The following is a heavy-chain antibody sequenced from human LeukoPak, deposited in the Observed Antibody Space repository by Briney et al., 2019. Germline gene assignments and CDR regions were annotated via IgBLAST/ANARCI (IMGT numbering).Heavy chain of an antibody. CDR2: ISSSGTTI. CDR1: GFTFSNYG. D-gene: IGHD3-16*02. CDR3: ARDSDYVWGSYRFDY. Sequence: QTGGSLRLSCAVSGFTFSNYGMNWVRQSPEKGLEWISYISSSGTTISYADSVKGRFTISRDSTRNSLYLQMNSLRAEDTAVYYCARDSDYVWGSYRFDYWGQGTLVTVSS. J-gene: IGHJ4*02. V-gene: IGHV3-48*01.